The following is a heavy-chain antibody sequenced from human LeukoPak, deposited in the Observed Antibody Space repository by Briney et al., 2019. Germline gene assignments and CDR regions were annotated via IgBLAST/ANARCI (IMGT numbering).Heavy chain of an antibody. Sequence: GGSLRLSCAASGFSFSSYAMSWVRRAPGKGLEWFSYISSSSSTIYYADSVKGRFTISRDNAKNSLYLQMDSLRAEDTAVYYCARAPRLRGDAFDIWGQGTMVTVSS. J-gene: IGHJ3*02. V-gene: IGHV3-48*01. CDR1: GFSFSSYA. CDR3: ARAPRLRGDAFDI. D-gene: IGHD1-1*01. CDR2: ISSSSSTI.